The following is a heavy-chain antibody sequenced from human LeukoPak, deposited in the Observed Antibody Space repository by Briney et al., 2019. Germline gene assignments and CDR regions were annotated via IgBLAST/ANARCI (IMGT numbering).Heavy chain of an antibody. V-gene: IGHV4-30-2*01. CDR3: ARVRPGGGDYYYMDV. Sequence: PSQTLSLTCTVSGGSIGSGSYYWSWIRQPPGKGLEWIGYIYYSENTYYNPSLNSRVTISVDRSKNQFSLNLSSVTAADTAVYYCARVRPGGGDYYYMDVWGKGTTVTVSS. CDR2: IYYSENT. J-gene: IGHJ6*03. D-gene: IGHD1-26*01. CDR1: GGSIGSGSYY.